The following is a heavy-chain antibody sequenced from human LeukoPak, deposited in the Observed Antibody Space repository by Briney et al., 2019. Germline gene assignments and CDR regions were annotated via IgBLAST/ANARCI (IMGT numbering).Heavy chain of an antibody. CDR2: IKQDGSEK. CDR3: ARGIAARPSPFDY. D-gene: IGHD6-6*01. V-gene: IGHV3-7*04. J-gene: IGHJ4*02. CDR1: GFTFSSYW. Sequence: GGSLRLSCAASGFTFSSYWMSWVRQAPGKGLEWVANIKQDGSEKYYVDSVKGRFTISRDNAKNSLYLQMNSLRAEDTAVYYCARGIAARPSPFDYWGQGTLVTVSS.